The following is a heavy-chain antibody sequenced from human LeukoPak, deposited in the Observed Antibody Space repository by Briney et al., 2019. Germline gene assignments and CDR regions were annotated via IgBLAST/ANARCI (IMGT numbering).Heavy chain of an antibody. CDR3: ARGDNGWFLDD. V-gene: IGHV1-18*01. Sequence: ASVKLSCKASGYSFTIYGISRERQAPGQGLEWVGWVNGYNGNTNYAQKGQDRVTMTTDTSTSKGYMELRSLRSDDTVPYYFARGDNGWFLDDWGQGTLVTVSS. J-gene: IGHJ4*02. CDR2: VNGYNGNT. CDR1: GYSFTIYG. D-gene: IGHD6-19*01.